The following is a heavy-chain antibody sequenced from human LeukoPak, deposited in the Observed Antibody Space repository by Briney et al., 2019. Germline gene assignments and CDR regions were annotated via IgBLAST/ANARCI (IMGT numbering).Heavy chain of an antibody. CDR1: GGSISSGGYY. J-gene: IGHJ5*02. Sequence: SQTLSLTCTVSGGSISSGGYYWSWIRQHPGKGLEWIGYIYYSGSTYYNPSLKSRVTISVDTSKNQFSLKLSSVTAADTAVYYCARVAYSSSSAWFDPWAREPWSPSPQ. CDR3: ARVAYSSSSAWFDP. CDR2: IYYSGST. V-gene: IGHV4-31*03. D-gene: IGHD6-6*01.